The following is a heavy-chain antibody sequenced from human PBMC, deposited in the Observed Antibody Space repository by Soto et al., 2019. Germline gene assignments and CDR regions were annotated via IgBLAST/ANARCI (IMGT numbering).Heavy chain of an antibody. CDR1: GYTFTSYD. V-gene: IGHV1-8*01. CDR2: MNTNSDDT. J-gene: IGHJ6*02. D-gene: IGHD6-13*01. CDR3: AREWSAAGHFYGLNV. Sequence: QVQLVQSGAEVKKPGASVQVSCKPSGYTFTSYDINWVRQAPGQGLEWVGWMNTNSDDTRSAQKFLGRLTLTRDKSMSAVYMKLSTLRPDDTAVYYCAREWSAAGHFYGLNVWGQGTTVAVSS.